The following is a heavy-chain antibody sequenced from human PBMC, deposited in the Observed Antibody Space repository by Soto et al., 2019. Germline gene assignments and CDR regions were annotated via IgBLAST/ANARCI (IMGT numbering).Heavy chain of an antibody. Sequence: GASVKVSCKASGGTFSSYAISGVRQAPGQGFEWMGGIIPIFGTANYAQKFQGRVTITADESTSTAYMELSSLRSEDTAVYYCARGTASRTLYYYYYYGMDVWGQGTTVTVSS. D-gene: IGHD1-1*01. CDR3: ARGTASRTLYYYYYYGMDV. J-gene: IGHJ6*02. V-gene: IGHV1-69*13. CDR2: IIPIFGTA. CDR1: GGTFSSYA.